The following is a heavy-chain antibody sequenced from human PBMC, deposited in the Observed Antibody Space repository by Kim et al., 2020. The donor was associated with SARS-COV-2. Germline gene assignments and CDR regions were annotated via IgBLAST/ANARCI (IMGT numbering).Heavy chain of an antibody. V-gene: IGHV7-4-1*02. CDR1: GYTFTTYA. Sequence: ASVKVSCKASGYTFTTYAMCWLRQAPGQGLEWMGWINTNTWNPTYAQGFRERFVFSVDTSVSTAYLELTSLKVEDTVVYYCARDFYASVSYPLKYWGQGRLFTVSS. D-gene: IGHD3-10*01. CDR2: INTNTWNP. CDR3: ARDFYASVSYPLKY. J-gene: IGHJ4*02.